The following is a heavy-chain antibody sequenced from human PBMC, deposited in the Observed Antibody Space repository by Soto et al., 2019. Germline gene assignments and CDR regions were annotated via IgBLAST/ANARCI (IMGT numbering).Heavy chain of an antibody. J-gene: IGHJ4*02. D-gene: IGHD4-17*01. CDR3: ARASHSTVTTFNY. Sequence: QVQLQESGPGLVKPSQTLSLTCTVSGGSISSGGYYWSWIRQHPGKGLEWIGYIYYSGSTYYNPYLNSRVIISVDTSTNQFSLRLSSVTAADTGVYYCARASHSTVTTFNYRGQGTLVTVSS. CDR1: GGSISSGGYY. CDR2: IYYSGST. V-gene: IGHV4-31*03.